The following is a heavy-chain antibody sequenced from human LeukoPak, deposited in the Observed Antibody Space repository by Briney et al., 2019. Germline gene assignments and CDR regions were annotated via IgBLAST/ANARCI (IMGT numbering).Heavy chain of an antibody. CDR1: GYTFTSYG. CDR2: ISAYNGNT. Sequence: ASVKVSCKASGYTFTSYGISWVRQAPGRGLEWMGWISAYNGNTNYAQKLQGRVTMTTDTSTSTAYMELRSLRSDDTAVYYCARYSLEWLPSDYWGQGTLVTVSS. D-gene: IGHD3-3*01. CDR3: ARYSLEWLPSDY. V-gene: IGHV1-18*01. J-gene: IGHJ4*02.